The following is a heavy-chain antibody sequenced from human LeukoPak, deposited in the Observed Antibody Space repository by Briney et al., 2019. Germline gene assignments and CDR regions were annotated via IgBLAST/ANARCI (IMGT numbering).Heavy chain of an antibody. Sequence: SETLSLTCTVSGGSINSYYWSWIRQPPGKGLECIGYIHYTGSTNYNPSLKSRVTISVDTSKSQFSLKLSSVTAADTAVYYCARGVVIAPQTFDYWGQGTLVTVSS. CDR2: IHYTGST. CDR1: GGSINSYY. D-gene: IGHD2-21*01. CDR3: ARGVVIAPQTFDY. V-gene: IGHV4-59*01. J-gene: IGHJ4*02.